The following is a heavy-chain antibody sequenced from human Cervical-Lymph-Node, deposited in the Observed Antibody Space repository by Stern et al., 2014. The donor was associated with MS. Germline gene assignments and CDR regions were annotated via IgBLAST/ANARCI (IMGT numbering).Heavy chain of an antibody. CDR2: VNHSGST. CDR1: GGSLGGYF. J-gene: IGHJ4*02. D-gene: IGHD3-22*01. Sequence: QVQLQQWGAGLLKPSETLSLTCAVYGGSLGGYFWSWIRQPPGKGLEWIGEVNHSGSTSYNPSLKNRASISVDTSKRHFSLKLTSVTAADTAVYYCGHYYAYWGQGTLVTVSS. CDR3: GHYYAY. V-gene: IGHV4-34*01.